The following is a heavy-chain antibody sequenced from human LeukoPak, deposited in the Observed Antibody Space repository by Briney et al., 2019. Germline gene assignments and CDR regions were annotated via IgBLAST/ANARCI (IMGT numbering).Heavy chain of an antibody. CDR2: ISSSSSYI. Sequence: PGGSLRLSCAASGFTFSSYSMNWVRQAPGKGLEWVSSISSSSSYIYYADSVKGRFTISRDNAENSLYLQMNSLRAEDTAVYYCARGESSSSTDYFDYWGQGTLVTVSS. J-gene: IGHJ4*02. CDR3: ARGESSSSTDYFDY. V-gene: IGHV3-21*04. D-gene: IGHD6-6*01. CDR1: GFTFSSYS.